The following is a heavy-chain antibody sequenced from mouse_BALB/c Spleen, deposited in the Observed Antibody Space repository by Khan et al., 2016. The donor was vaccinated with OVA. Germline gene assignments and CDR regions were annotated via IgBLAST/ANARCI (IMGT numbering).Heavy chain of an antibody. Sequence: EVKLEESGGGLVQPGGSMKLSCVASGFTFSSDWMSWVRQSPEKGLEWVAEIRLKSDNYATHYAEPVKGKFTISRDDSKSRLYLQMTSLRAEDTGIYYCTQLGRSYWGQGTLVTVSA. V-gene: IGHV6-6*02. CDR3: TQLGRSY. D-gene: IGHD4-1*02. CDR2: IRLKSDNYAT. CDR1: GFTFSSDW. J-gene: IGHJ3*01.